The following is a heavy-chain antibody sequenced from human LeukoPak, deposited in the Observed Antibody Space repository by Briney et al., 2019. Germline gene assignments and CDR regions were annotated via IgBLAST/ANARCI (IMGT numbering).Heavy chain of an antibody. Sequence: SQTLSPTCTVSSDSISSGSYYWSWIRQPAGKGLEWIGRIYSSGSTNYNPSLKSRVTISVDTSKNQFSLKLSSVTAADTAVYYCARQGNGDYGSNSDYYYYYGMDVWGQGTTVTVSS. D-gene: IGHD4-17*01. CDR3: ARQGNGDYGSNSDYYYYYGMDV. CDR1: SDSISSGSYY. CDR2: IYSSGST. V-gene: IGHV4-61*02. J-gene: IGHJ6*02.